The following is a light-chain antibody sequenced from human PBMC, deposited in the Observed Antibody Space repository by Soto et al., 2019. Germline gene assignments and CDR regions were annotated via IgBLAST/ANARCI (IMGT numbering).Light chain of an antibody. J-gene: IGKJ3*01. CDR3: QQRSNWPLFN. CDR1: QSVSSN. CDR2: DAS. V-gene: IGKV3-11*01. Sequence: EIVLTQSPATLSLSPGERATLSCRASQSVSSNLAWYQHKPGQAPRLLIYDASNRATGIPARFSGSGSGTDFTLTISSLEAEDFAVYYCQQRSNWPLFNFGPGTKVDI.